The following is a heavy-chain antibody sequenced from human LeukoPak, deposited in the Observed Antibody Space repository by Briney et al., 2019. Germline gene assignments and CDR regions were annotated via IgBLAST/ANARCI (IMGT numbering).Heavy chain of an antibody. CDR2: INHSGST. J-gene: IGHJ6*03. CDR3: ARHGYYYGSGSYYGLGYYYYMDV. V-gene: IGHV4-39*01. D-gene: IGHD3-10*01. Sequence: SETLSLTCTVSGGSISSSSYYWGWIRQPPGKGLEWIGEINHSGSTNYNPSLKSRVTISVDTSKNQFSLKLSSVTAADTAVYYCARHGYYYGSGSYYGLGYYYYMDVWGKGTTVTISS. CDR1: GGSISSSSYY.